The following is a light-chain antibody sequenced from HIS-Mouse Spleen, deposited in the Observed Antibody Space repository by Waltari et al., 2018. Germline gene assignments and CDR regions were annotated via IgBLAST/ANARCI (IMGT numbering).Light chain of an antibody. CDR2: DVS. V-gene: IGLV2-14*03. J-gene: IGLJ2*01. Sequence: QSALTQPASVSGSPGQSITISCTGTSSDVGGYNYVSWYQQPPGKAPKPMIYDVSNRPSGVSNRFSGSKSGNTASLTISGLQAEDEADYYCSSYTSSSTVVFGGGTKLTVL. CDR1: SSDVGGYNY. CDR3: SSYTSSSTVV.